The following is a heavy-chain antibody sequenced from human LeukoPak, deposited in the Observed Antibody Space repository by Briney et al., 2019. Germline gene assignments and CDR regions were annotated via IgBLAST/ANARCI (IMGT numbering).Heavy chain of an antibody. D-gene: IGHD1-26*01. V-gene: IGHV4-39*01. CDR1: GGPIYSTTFY. Sequence: PSETLSLTCTVSGGPIYSTTFYWGWLRQPPGKGLEWFGSMYYDGSTYHNPSLKSRLTISVDTSNNQFSLKLTSVTAADTAVYFCARRSDSGSDDGEDYFDYWGQGTLVTVSS. J-gene: IGHJ4*02. CDR3: ARRSDSGSDDGEDYFDY. CDR2: MYYDGST.